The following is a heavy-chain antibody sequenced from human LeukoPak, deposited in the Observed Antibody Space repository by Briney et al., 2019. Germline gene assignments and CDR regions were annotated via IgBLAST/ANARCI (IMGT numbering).Heavy chain of an antibody. Sequence: GASVKVSCKASGYTFTGYYMHWVRQAPGQGLEWMGWINPNSGGTNYAQKFQGRVTMTRDTSISTAYMELSRLRSDDTAVYYCARERGDPPYYCYYYMDVWGKGTTVTVSS. D-gene: IGHD3-16*01. CDR2: INPNSGGT. CDR1: GYTFTGYY. V-gene: IGHV1-2*02. CDR3: ARERGDPPYYCYYYMDV. J-gene: IGHJ6*03.